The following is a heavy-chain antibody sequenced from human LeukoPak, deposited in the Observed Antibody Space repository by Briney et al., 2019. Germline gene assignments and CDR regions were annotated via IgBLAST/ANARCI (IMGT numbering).Heavy chain of an antibody. CDR3: ARHPGYSSGWSYYYYYYMDV. Sequence: GESLKISCKGSGYSFTSYWIGWVRQMPGKGLEWMGIIYPGDSDTRYSPSFQGQVTISADKSISTAYLQWSSLKASDTAMYYCARHPGYSSGWSYYYYYYMDVGQRDHGHRLL. CDR2: IYPGDSDT. J-gene: IGHJ6*03. CDR1: GYSFTSYW. V-gene: IGHV5-51*01. D-gene: IGHD6-19*01.